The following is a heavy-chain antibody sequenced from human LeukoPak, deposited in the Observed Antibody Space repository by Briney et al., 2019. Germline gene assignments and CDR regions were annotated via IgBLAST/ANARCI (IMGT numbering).Heavy chain of an antibody. CDR3: ARIVGSSFDY. Sequence: SVRVSCKASGGAFSSYAISWVRQAPGQGLERMERSIPIFGTTNYGQKFQGRVTITTDESTRTAYMELGSLGSEDTAVDYCARIVGSSFDYWGQGTLVTVSS. D-gene: IGHD1-26*01. CDR2: SIPIFGTT. V-gene: IGHV1-69*05. CDR1: GGAFSSYA. J-gene: IGHJ4*02.